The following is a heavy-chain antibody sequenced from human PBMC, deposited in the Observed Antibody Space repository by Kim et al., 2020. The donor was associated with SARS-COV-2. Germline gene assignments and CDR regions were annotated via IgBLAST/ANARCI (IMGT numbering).Heavy chain of an antibody. V-gene: IGHV3-15*01. CDR3: TTGDIVVVVASFY. D-gene: IGHD2-15*01. CDR2: IKSKTDGGTT. CDR1: GFTFSNAW. J-gene: IGHJ4*02. Sequence: GGSLRLSCAASGFTFSNAWMSWVRQAPGKGLEWVGRIKSKTDGGTTDYAAPVKGRFTISRDDSKNTLYLQMNSLKTEDTAVYYCTTGDIVVVVASFYWGQGTLVTVSS.